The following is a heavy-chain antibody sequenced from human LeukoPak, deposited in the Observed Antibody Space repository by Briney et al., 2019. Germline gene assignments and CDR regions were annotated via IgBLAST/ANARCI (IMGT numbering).Heavy chain of an antibody. CDR3: ARALSLGYCSSTSCNWFDP. CDR2: MNPNSGNT. V-gene: IGHV1-8*01. J-gene: IGHJ5*02. Sequence: ASVKVSCKASGYTLTSYDINWVRQATGQGLEWMGWMNPNSGNTGYAQKFQGRVTMTRNTSISTAYMELSSLRSEDTAVYYCARALSLGYCSSTSCNWFDPWGQGTLVTVSS. CDR1: GYTLTSYD. D-gene: IGHD2-2*01.